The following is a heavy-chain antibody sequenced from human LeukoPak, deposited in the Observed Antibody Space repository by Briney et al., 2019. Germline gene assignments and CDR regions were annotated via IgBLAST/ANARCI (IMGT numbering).Heavy chain of an antibody. Sequence: TGGSLRLSCAASSFTVSSKYMRWLRQAPGKGLDWVSVFFSGGAKNYADSVKGRCTISRDNSKNTLYLQMNSLRADDTAVYYCARDRELGVVNPWCDYWNQRILITASS. D-gene: IGHD3-3*01. CDR1: SFTVSSKY. CDR2: FFSGGAK. V-gene: IGHV3-53*05. CDR3: ARDRELGVVNPWCDY. J-gene: IGHJ4*02.